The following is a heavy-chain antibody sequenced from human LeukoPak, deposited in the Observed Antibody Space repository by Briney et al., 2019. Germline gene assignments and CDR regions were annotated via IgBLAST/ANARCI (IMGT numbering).Heavy chain of an antibody. CDR2: ISGSGGST. CDR1: GFTFSSYA. CDR3: AGPGYSSSWYEGY. J-gene: IGHJ4*02. Sequence: GRSLRLSCAASGFTFSSYAMSWVRQAPGKGPEWVSTISGSGGSTDYADSVKGRFTISRDNSKNTLYLQMNSLRVEDTAVYYCAGPGYSSSWYEGYWGQGTLVTVSS. D-gene: IGHD6-13*01. V-gene: IGHV3-23*01.